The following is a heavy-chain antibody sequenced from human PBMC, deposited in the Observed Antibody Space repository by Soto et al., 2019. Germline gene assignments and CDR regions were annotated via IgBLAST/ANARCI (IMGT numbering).Heavy chain of an antibody. CDR1: GGSISSSSYY. D-gene: IGHD1-7*01. CDR3: ASLTGTQPYNWFDP. Sequence: QLQLQESGPGLVKPSETLSLTCTVSGGSISSSSYYWGWIRQPPGKGLEWIGSIYYSGSTYYNPPIKSRVTISVDTSKNQFSLKLSSVTAADTAVYYCASLTGTQPYNWFDPWGQGTLVTVSS. V-gene: IGHV4-39*01. J-gene: IGHJ5*02. CDR2: IYYSGST.